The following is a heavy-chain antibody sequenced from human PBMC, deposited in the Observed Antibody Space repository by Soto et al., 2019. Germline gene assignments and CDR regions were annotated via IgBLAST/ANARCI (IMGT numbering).Heavy chain of an antibody. CDR3: ARTYYYDSSGYYLNWFDP. V-gene: IGHV2-5*02. CDR2: IYWDDDK. Sequence: QITLKESGPTLVKPTQTLTLTCTFSGFSLSTSGVGVGWIRQPPGKALEWLALIYWDDDKRYSPSLKSRLTITKDTSKNQVVLTMTNMDPVDTATYYCARTYYYDSSGYYLNWFDPWGQGTLVTVSS. D-gene: IGHD3-22*01. CDR1: GFSLSTSGVG. J-gene: IGHJ5*02.